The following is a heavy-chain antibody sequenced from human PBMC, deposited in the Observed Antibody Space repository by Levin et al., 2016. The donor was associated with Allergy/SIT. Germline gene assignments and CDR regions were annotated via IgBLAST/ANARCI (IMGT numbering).Heavy chain of an antibody. Sequence: GESLKISCAASGFTFSSYAMSWVRQAPGKGLEWVSAISGSGGSTYYADSVKGRFTISRDNSKNTLYLQMNSLRAEDTAVYYCAKDGATAYDYWGQGTLVTVSS. D-gene: IGHD3-16*01. CDR2: ISGSGGST. CDR1: GFTFSSYA. J-gene: IGHJ4*02. CDR3: AKDGATAYDY. V-gene: IGHV3-23*01.